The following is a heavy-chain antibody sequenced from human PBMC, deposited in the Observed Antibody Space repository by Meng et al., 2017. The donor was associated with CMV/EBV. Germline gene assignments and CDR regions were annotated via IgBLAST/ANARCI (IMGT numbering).Heavy chain of an antibody. D-gene: IGHD1-26*01. J-gene: IGHJ4*02. CDR3: AGGEVLGLIFDY. Sequence: GSLRLSCTVSGGSISSSSYYWGWIRQPPGKGPEWIGSIYYSGSTYYNPSLKSRVTISVDTSKNQFSLKLSSVTAADTAVYYCAGGEVLGLIFDYWGQGTLVTSPQ. CDR2: IYYSGST. V-gene: IGHV4-39*07. CDR1: GGSISSSSYY.